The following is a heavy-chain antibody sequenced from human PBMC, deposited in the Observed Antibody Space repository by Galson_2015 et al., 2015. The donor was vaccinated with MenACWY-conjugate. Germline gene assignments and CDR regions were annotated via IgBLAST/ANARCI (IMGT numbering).Heavy chain of an antibody. CDR1: GYTFTSYG. CDR2: ISAYNGNT. V-gene: IGHV1-18*01. J-gene: IGHJ4*02. D-gene: IGHD5-24*01. Sequence: SVKVSCKASGYTFTSYGISWVRQAPGQGLEWTGWISAYNGNTNYAQKLQGRVTMTTDTSTSTAYMELRSLRSDDTAVYYCARDRERWLPGFDYWGQGTLVAVSS. CDR3: ARDRERWLPGFDY.